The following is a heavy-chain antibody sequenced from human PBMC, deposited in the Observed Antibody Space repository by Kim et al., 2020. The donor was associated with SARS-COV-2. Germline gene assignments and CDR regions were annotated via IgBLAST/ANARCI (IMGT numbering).Heavy chain of an antibody. Sequence: GGSLRLSCAASGFIFSTYSMNWVRQAPGRGLEWVSHISNSGKTIYYADSVKGRFTISRDSAKNSLFLQMNSLRDEDTAVYYCARVGFCSGGACHPYPNY. D-gene: IGHD2-15*01. CDR1: GFIFSTYS. CDR3: ARVGFCSGGACHPYPNY. J-gene: IGHJ6*01. CDR2: ISNSGKTI. V-gene: IGHV3-48*02.